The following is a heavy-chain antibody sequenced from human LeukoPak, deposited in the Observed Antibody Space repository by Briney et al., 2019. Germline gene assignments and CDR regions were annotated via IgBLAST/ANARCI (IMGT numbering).Heavy chain of an antibody. CDR3: ARGQNYYGSGSQTFDI. J-gene: IGHJ3*02. Sequence: GGSLRLSCAASGFTFDDYGMSWVSQAPGKGLEWVSGINWNGGSTGYADSVKGRFTISRDNAKNSLYLQVSSLRAEDTAWYYCARGQNYYGSGSQTFDIWGQGTMVTVSS. D-gene: IGHD3-10*01. CDR2: INWNGGST. CDR1: GFTFDDYG. V-gene: IGHV3-20*04.